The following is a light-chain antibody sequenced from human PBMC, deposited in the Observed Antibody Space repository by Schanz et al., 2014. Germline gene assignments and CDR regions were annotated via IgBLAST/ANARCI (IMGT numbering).Light chain of an antibody. V-gene: IGKV3-15*01. J-gene: IGKJ2*01. CDR2: GAS. CDR3: QRHGSSPLYT. Sequence: EIVLTQSPATLSVSPGERATLSCRASLSVSSNLAWYQQKPGQAPRLLIYGASARATGIPARFSGSGSGTEFTLTISSLQSEDFAVYYCQRHGSSPLYTFGQGTKVEVK. CDR1: LSVSSN.